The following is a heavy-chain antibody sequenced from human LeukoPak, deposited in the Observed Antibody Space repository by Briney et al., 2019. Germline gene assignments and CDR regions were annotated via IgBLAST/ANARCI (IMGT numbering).Heavy chain of an antibody. CDR2: INHSGST. Sequence: GSLRLSCAASGFTFSSYSMNWVRQAPGEGLEWIGEINHSGSTNYNPSLKSRVTISVDTSKNQFSLKLSSVTAADTAVYYCARARLNYDFWSAINGYYFDYWGQGTLVTVSS. CDR1: GFTFSSYS. J-gene: IGHJ4*02. D-gene: IGHD3-3*01. CDR3: ARARLNYDFWSAINGYYFDY. V-gene: IGHV4-34*01.